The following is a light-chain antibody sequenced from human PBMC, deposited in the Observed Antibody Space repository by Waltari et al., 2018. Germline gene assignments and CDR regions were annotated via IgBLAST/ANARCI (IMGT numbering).Light chain of an antibody. CDR2: LGS. CDR1: QSLLHSSGNNY. J-gene: IGKJ1*01. CDR3: MQALRIPWT. V-gene: IGKV2-28*01. Sequence: DIVMTQSPLSLPVTPGEPASISCRSSQSLLHSSGNNYLDWYVQKPGQSPQLLIYLGSSRASGVPDRFSGSESGTDFTLKISRVEAEEVGVYYCMQALRIPWTFGQGTKVEIK.